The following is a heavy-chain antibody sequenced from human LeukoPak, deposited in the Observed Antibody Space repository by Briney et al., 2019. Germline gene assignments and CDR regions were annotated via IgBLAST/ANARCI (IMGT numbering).Heavy chain of an antibody. V-gene: IGHV4-59*08. J-gene: IGHJ3*02. CDR2: FYDSGDF. Sequence: ASETLSPTCTVSGGSISGHHWTWIRQPPGTGLEWIGYFYDSGDFNYNPSLKSRVTIWMDMSNNQFSLTMSSVTAADTAMYYCARLLRPGGRKGDAFDIWGQGTLVTVSS. D-gene: IGHD1-26*01. CDR3: ARLLRPGGRKGDAFDI. CDR1: GGSISGHH.